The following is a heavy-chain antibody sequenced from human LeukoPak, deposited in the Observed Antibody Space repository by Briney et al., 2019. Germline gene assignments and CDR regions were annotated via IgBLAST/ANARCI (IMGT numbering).Heavy chain of an antibody. CDR1: GLTFSYAW. CDR3: TTSGRGRSTDY. D-gene: IGHD2-2*01. V-gene: IGHV3-15*01. CDR2: IKSKSDSETR. J-gene: IGHJ4*02. Sequence: TTGGSLGLSCAASGLTFSYAWMGWVRQAPGKGLEWVGRIKSKSDSETRDYAAPVKGRFSISRDDSKNTLYLQMFSLKIEDSAVYYCTTSGRGRSTDYWGQGTLVTVSS.